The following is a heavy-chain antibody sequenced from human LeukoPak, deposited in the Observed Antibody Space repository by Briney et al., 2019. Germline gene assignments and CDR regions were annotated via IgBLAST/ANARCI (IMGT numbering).Heavy chain of an antibody. CDR1: GFTFSSYG. CDR3: AKGPHSGSYSDAFDI. J-gene: IGHJ3*02. V-gene: IGHV3-30*02. D-gene: IGHD1-26*01. Sequence: GGSLRLSCAASGFTFSSYGMHWVRQAPGKGLEWVAFIRYDGSNKYYADSVKGRFTISRDNSKNTLYLQMNSLRAEDTAVYYCAKGPHSGSYSDAFDIWGQGTMVTVSS. CDR2: IRYDGSNK.